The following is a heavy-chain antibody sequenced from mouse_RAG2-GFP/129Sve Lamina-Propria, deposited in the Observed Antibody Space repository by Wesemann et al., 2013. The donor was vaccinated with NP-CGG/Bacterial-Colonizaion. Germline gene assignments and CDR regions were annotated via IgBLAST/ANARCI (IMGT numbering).Heavy chain of an antibody. D-gene: IGHD4-1*01. Sequence: QVQLQQSGPELVKPGASVKISCKASGYAFSSSWMNWVKQRPGKGLEWIGRIYPGDGDTNYNGKFKGKATLTADKSSSTAYMQLSSLTSEDSAVYFCASSLGRDWFAYWGQGTLVTVSA. CDR1: GYAFSSSW. V-gene: IGHV1-82*01. CDR2: IYPGDGDT. J-gene: IGHJ3*01. CDR3: ASSLGRDWFAY.